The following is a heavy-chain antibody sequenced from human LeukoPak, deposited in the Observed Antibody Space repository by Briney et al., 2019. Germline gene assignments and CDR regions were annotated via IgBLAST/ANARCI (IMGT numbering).Heavy chain of an antibody. D-gene: IGHD2-15*01. Sequence: PSETLSLTCAVYGGLFSGYYWSWIRQPPGKGLEWIGEINHSGSTNYNPSLKSRVTISEDTSKNQFSLKLSSVTAADTAVYYCASRSVDIREVWFDPWGQGTLVTVSS. CDR3: ASRSVDIREVWFDP. V-gene: IGHV4-34*01. CDR1: GGLFSGYY. J-gene: IGHJ5*02. CDR2: INHSGST.